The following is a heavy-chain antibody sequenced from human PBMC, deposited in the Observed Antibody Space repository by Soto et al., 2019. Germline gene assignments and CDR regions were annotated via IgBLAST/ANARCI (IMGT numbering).Heavy chain of an antibody. CDR3: VRDGIETGPDFDY. V-gene: IGHV3-74*01. CDR2: IGYDVGHT. D-gene: IGHD1-20*01. J-gene: IGHJ4*02. Sequence: EVQLVESGGGLVQPGGSLRLSCAASGFTWSNFWVHWVRQVPGKGLVWVAHIGYDVGHTTYADSVKGRFSISRDDGKNTLFLQMNSLRAEDTSVYYCVRDGIETGPDFDYWGRGILVTVSS. CDR1: GFTWSNFW.